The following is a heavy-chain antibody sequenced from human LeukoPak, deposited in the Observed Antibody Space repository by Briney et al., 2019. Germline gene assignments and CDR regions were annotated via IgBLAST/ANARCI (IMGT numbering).Heavy chain of an antibody. CDR3: ARTGIVGVTNWFDP. J-gene: IGHJ5*02. V-gene: IGHV4-59*11. Sequence: SETLSLTCAVSAASFSSHYWTWIRQSPGKGLEWIGYISYSGSTNYNPSLKSRVTISVDTSKNQFSLKLSSVTAADTAVYYCARTGIVGVTNWFDPWGQGTLVTVSS. CDR1: AASFSSHY. D-gene: IGHD1-26*01. CDR2: ISYSGST.